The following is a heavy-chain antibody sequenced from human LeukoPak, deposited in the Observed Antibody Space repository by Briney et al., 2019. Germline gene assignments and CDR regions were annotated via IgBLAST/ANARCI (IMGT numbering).Heavy chain of an antibody. D-gene: IGHD2-2*01. J-gene: IGHJ5*02. CDR2: INHSGST. CDR1: GGSFSGYY. V-gene: IGHV4-34*01. CDR3: ARGEVVPAATTVSWFDP. Sequence: TSETLSLTCAVYGGSFSGYYWSWIRQPPGKGLEWSGEINHSGSTNYNPSLKSRVTISVDTSKNQFSLKLSSVTAADTAVYYCARGEVVPAATTVSWFDPWGQGTPVTVSS.